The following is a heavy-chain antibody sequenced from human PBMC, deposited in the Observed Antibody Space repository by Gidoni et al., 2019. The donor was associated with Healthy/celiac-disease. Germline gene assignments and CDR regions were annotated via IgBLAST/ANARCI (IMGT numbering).Heavy chain of an antibody. V-gene: IGHV3-48*03. CDR3: ARGQTYYDFWSGYYQTRGMDV. D-gene: IGHD3-3*01. J-gene: IGHJ6*02. Sequence: ELQLVQSGRGLVQPGGSLRLSCAASGFTFSSYYMNWVRQAPGKGLEWVSYISSSGSTIYYADAVKGRFTICEENAKNSLDLQMKSLRAEDTAVYYGARGQTYYDFWSGYYQTRGMDVWGQGTTVTVSS. CDR2: ISSSGSTI. CDR1: GFTFSSYY.